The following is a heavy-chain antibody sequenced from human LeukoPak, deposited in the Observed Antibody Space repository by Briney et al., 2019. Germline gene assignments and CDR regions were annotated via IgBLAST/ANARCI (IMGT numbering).Heavy chain of an antibody. CDR2: ISAGNGNT. D-gene: IGHD1-26*01. V-gene: IGHV1-3*01. J-gene: IGHJ4*02. CDR3: ARDSGSGNNDY. CDR1: GYTFTSYA. Sequence: ASVKVSCKASGYTFTSYAIHWVRQAPGQRLEWMGWISAGNGNTKYSQNFQGRVTFISNTSANTAFMDLSSLRSEDAAVYYCARDSGSGNNDYWGQGTLVTVSS.